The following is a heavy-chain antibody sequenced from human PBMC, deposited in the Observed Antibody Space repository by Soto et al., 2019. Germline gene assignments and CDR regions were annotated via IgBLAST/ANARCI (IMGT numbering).Heavy chain of an antibody. Sequence: GGSLRLSCAASGFTFSSYGMHWVRQAPGKGLEWVAVIWYDGSNKYYADSVKGRFTISRDNSKNTLFLQMNSLRADDTAVYYCAKDQASGQGSFDSWGQGTLVTVSS. CDR3: AKDQASGQGSFDS. CDR2: IWYDGSNK. CDR1: GFTFSSYG. V-gene: IGHV3-30*02. J-gene: IGHJ4*02.